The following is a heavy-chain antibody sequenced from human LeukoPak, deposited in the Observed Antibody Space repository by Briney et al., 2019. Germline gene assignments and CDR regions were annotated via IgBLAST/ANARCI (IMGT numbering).Heavy chain of an antibody. CDR2: ISYDGSNK. J-gene: IGHJ4*02. CDR1: GFTFSSYG. Sequence: GGSLRLSCAASGFTFSSYGMHWVRQAPGKGLEWVAVISYDGSNKYYADSVKGRFTISRDNSKNTLYLQMNSLRAEDTAVYYCAKVDGAVAGTGGYWGQGTLVTVSS. D-gene: IGHD6-19*01. CDR3: AKVDGAVAGTGGY. V-gene: IGHV3-30*18.